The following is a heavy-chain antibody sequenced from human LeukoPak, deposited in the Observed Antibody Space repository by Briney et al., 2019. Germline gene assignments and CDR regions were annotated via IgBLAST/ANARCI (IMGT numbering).Heavy chain of an antibody. CDR1: GFTVNNNY. V-gene: IGHV3-53*01. Sequence: GGSLRLSCAASGFTVNNNYMSWVRQAPGKGLEWVSVIYSGGSTYYADSVKGRFTISRDNSKNTLYLQMNSLRAEDTAVYYCARVGSSWTFDYWGQGTLVTVSS. CDR3: ARVGSSWTFDY. CDR2: IYSGGST. J-gene: IGHJ4*02. D-gene: IGHD6-13*01.